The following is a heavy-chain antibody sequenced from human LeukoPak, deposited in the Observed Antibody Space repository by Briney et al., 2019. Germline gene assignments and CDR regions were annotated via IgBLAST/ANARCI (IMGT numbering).Heavy chain of an antibody. D-gene: IGHD7-27*01. J-gene: IGHJ4*02. CDR3: ARENWVFDY. V-gene: IGHV4-38-2*02. CDR2: VYRSGST. Sequence: SETLSLTCVVSGYSISSGYHWGWIRQPPGEGLEWIGSVYRSGSTYYNPSLKSRVTISVDTSKNQISLKVRSVTAADTAVYYCARENWVFDYWGQGTLVTVSS. CDR1: GYSISSGYH.